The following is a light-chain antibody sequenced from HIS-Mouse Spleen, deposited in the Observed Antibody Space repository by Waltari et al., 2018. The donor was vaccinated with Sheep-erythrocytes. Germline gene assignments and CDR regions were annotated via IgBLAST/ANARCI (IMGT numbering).Light chain of an antibody. J-gene: IGKJ2*01. CDR1: QSVSSY. V-gene: IGKV3-11*01. CDR3: QQRSNWYT. CDR2: DAS. Sequence: DIVLTQSPAILSLSPGERATRSCRASQSVSSYLAWYQQKPGQAPRLLSYDASNRATGIPARFSGSGSGTDFTLTISSLEPEDFAVYYCQQRSNWYTFGQGTKLEIK.